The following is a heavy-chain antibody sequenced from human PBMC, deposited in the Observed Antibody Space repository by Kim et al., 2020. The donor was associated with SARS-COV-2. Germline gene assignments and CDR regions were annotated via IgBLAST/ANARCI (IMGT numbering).Heavy chain of an antibody. V-gene: IGHV4-39*01. CDR2: IYYSGST. Sequence: SETLSLTCTVSGGSISSSSYYWGWIRQPPGKGLEWIGSIYYSGSTYYNPSLKSRVTISVDTSKNQFSLKLSSVTAADTAVYYCASEIRGWFGELTIDYWGLGTLVTVSS. CDR3: ASEIRGWFGELTIDY. J-gene: IGHJ4*02. D-gene: IGHD3-10*01. CDR1: GGSISSSSYY.